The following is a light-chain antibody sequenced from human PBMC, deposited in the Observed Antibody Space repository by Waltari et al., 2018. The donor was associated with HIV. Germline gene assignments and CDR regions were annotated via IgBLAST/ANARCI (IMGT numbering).Light chain of an antibody. J-gene: IGKJ1*01. Sequence: MTQSPATLSVSPGERVTLSFRASQSLSGNLAWYQQKPGQAPRLLIHGASTRAIGFPDRFTGSGSGAEFTLTISSLQSEDLAVYYCQQYNNWPWTFGQGTKVEIK. CDR2: GAS. CDR3: QQYNNWPWT. V-gene: IGKV3-15*01. CDR1: QSLSGN.